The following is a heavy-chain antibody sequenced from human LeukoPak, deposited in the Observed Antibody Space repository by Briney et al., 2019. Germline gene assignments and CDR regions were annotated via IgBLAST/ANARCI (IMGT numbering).Heavy chain of an antibody. CDR1: GLTFSSYG. J-gene: IGHJ4*02. D-gene: IGHD1-20*01. Sequence: GGSLRLSCAASGLTFSSYGIHWVRQAPGKGLEWLAIISSDGSQSYFADSVKGRFTISRDNSKNMSYLHINNLRAEDTAVFYCAKAIAGITGIFDNWGQGTLVTVSS. CDR3: AKAIAGITGIFDN. CDR2: ISSDGSQS. V-gene: IGHV3-30*18.